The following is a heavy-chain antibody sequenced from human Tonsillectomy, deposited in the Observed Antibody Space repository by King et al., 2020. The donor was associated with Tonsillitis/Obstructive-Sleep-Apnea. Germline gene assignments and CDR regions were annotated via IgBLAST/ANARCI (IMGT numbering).Heavy chain of an antibody. CDR1: GFTFSSYE. CDR3: ARDGDSRGYYYGMDV. J-gene: IGHJ6*02. V-gene: IGHV3-48*03. CDR2: ISSSGSTI. Sequence: QLVQSGGGLVQPGGSLRLSCAASGFTFSSYEMNWVRQAPGKGLEWVSYISSSGSTIYYADSVKGRFTISRDNAKNSPYLQMNSLRAEDTAVYYCARDGDSRGYYYGMDVWGQGTTVTVSS. D-gene: IGHD3-10*01.